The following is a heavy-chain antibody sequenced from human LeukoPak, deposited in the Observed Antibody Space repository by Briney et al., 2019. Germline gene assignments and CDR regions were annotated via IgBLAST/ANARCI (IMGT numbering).Heavy chain of an antibody. J-gene: IGHJ5*02. V-gene: IGHV4-59*08. Sequence: PSETLSLTCTVSGGSISSYYWSWIRQPPGKGLEWIGYIYYSGSTNYNPSLKSRVTISVDTSKNQFSLKLSSVTAADTAVYYCARHGFTNYDILTGYYTLPWWFGPWGQGTLVTVSS. D-gene: IGHD3-9*01. CDR2: IYYSGST. CDR1: GGSISSYY. CDR3: ARHGFTNYDILTGYYTLPWWFGP.